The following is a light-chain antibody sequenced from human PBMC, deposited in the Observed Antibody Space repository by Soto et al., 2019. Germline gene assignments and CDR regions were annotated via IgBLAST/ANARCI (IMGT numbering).Light chain of an antibody. J-gene: IGLJ1*01. V-gene: IGLV2-14*01. CDR2: EVS. CDR3: SSYTSSSTLYV. CDR1: SSDVGGYNY. Sequence: LTQPASVSWSPGQSITISCTGTSSDVGGYNYVSWYQQHPGKAPKLMIYEVSNRPSGVSNRFSGSKSGNTASLTISGLQAEDEADYYCSSYTSSSTLYVFGTGTKVTVL.